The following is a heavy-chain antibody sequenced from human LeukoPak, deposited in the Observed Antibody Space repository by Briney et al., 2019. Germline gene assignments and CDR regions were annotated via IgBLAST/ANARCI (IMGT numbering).Heavy chain of an antibody. Sequence: ASVKVSCTASGYTFTSYYMHWVRQAPGQGLEWMGIINPSGGSTSYAQKFQGRVTMTRDTSTSTVYMELSSLRSEDTAVYYCARDTMVRGVICYGMDVWGQGTTVTVSS. CDR3: ARDTMVRGVICYGMDV. V-gene: IGHV1-46*01. J-gene: IGHJ6*02. D-gene: IGHD3-10*01. CDR2: INPSGGST. CDR1: GYTFTSYY.